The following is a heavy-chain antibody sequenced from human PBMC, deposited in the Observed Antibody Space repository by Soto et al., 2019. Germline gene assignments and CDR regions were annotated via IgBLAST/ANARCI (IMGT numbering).Heavy chain of an antibody. D-gene: IGHD6-13*01. CDR3: VRPQQGRNNILIDV. J-gene: IGHJ4*02. CDR1: GFTFDDYA. Sequence: GGSLRLSCAASGFTFDDYAMHWVRQAPGKGLEWVSGISWNSGSIGYADSVKGRFTISRDNAKNSLYLQMNSLRAEDTAVYYCVRPQQGRNNILIDVWGQGTLVTGSS. V-gene: IGHV3-9*01. CDR2: ISWNSGSI.